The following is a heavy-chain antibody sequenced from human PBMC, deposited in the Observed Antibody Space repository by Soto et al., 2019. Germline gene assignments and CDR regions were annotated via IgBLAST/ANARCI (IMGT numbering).Heavy chain of an antibody. CDR1: GGSFSGYY. V-gene: IGHV4-34*01. J-gene: IGHJ6*02. CDR2: INHSGST. CDR3: ARAISTTLVTTYYYYGMDV. Sequence: QVQLQQWGAGLLKPSETLSLTCAVYGGSFSGYYWSWVRQPPGNGLEWIGEINHSGSTNYNPSLNSRDAISVDPSKNQFTLKLSAVTAEYTAVYYCARAISTTLVTTYYYYGMDVWGQGTTVTVSS. D-gene: IGHD4-17*01.